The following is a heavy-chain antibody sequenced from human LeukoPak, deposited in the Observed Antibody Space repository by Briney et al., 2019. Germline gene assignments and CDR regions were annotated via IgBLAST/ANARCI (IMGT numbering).Heavy chain of an antibody. J-gene: IGHJ5*02. CDR2: ISVSGGST. CDR3: AKCSTSAYTTGWCNWIDP. Sequence: GGSLKLSCGASGLTFNGYAISWVRHAPGKGLVWVSPISVSGGSTYYADSVKGRFTISRDNSKNTLYLQMNSLRADDTAVYYCAKCSTSAYTTGWCNWIDPWGQGTLVTVSS. D-gene: IGHD6-19*01. CDR1: GLTFNGYA. V-gene: IGHV3-23*01.